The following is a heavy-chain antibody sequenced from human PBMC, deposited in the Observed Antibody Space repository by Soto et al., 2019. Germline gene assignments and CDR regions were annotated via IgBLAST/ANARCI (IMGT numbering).Heavy chain of an antibody. V-gene: IGHV1-69*02. CDR2: IIPILGIA. J-gene: IGHJ6*04. CDR1: GGTFSSYT. Sequence: SVKVSCKASGGTFSSYTISWVRQAPGQRLEWMGRIIPILGIANYAQKFQGRVTITADKSTSTAYMELSSLRSEDTSVYYCSLEGHYDFWSGWNVWGKGTTVTVSS. D-gene: IGHD3-3*01. CDR3: SLEGHYDFWSGWNV.